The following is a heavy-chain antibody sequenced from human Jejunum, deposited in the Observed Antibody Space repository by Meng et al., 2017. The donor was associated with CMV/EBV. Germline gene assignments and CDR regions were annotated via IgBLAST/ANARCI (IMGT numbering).Heavy chain of an antibody. CDR1: GDSVSNNRGG. CDR2: IYFRSKWYN. CDR3: VRGSLGVQLRAGFDC. Sequence: QVQLQQSGPGLVRPSQTLSLTCDISGDSVSNNRGGWDWIRQSPSRGLEWLGRIYFRSKWYNDYAISVKGRITINPDTSKNQFSLQLNSVTPEDTAIYYCVRGSLGVQLRAGFDCWGQGTLVTVSS. V-gene: IGHV6-1*01. D-gene: IGHD1-26*01. J-gene: IGHJ4*02.